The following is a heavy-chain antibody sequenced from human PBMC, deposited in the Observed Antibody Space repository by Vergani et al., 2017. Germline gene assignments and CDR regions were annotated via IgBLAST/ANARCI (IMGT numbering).Heavy chain of an antibody. Sequence: EVQLLESGGGLVQPGGSLRLSCAASGFTFSSYAMSWVRQAPGKGLEWVSYISSSSSYTNYADSVKGRFTISRDNAKNSLYLQMNSLRAEDTAVYYCARDVHDYGGNIGNVWGQGTTVTVSS. V-gene: IGHV3-48*04. CDR1: GFTFSSYA. J-gene: IGHJ6*02. D-gene: IGHD4-23*01. CDR2: ISSSSSYT. CDR3: ARDVHDYGGNIGNV.